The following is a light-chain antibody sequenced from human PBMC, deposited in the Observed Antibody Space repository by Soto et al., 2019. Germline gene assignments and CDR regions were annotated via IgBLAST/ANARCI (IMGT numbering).Light chain of an antibody. Sequence: QSALTQPPSASGSPGQSVTISCTGTSSDVGGYNYVSWYQQHPDKAPKLMIYDNNKRPSGIPDRFSGSKSDTSATLVITGLQTGDEADYYCETRDSSRTGYVFGNGTKVTVL. CDR1: SSDVGGYNY. J-gene: IGLJ1*01. V-gene: IGLV2-8*01. CDR3: ETRDSSRTGYV. CDR2: DNN.